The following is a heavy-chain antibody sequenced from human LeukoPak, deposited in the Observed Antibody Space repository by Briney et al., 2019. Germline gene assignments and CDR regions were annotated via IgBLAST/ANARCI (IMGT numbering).Heavy chain of an antibody. Sequence: SQTLSLTFAISGDSVSSNSVTWNWIRQSPSRGLEWLGRTYYRSTWYNDYAVSVRGRITVNPDTSKDQFSLHLNSVTPEATAVYYCARRLTQYDCFDPWGQGILVTVSS. V-gene: IGHV6-1*01. J-gene: IGHJ5*02. D-gene: IGHD2-2*01. CDR3: ARRLTQYDCFDP. CDR1: GDSVSSNSVT. CDR2: TYYRSTWYN.